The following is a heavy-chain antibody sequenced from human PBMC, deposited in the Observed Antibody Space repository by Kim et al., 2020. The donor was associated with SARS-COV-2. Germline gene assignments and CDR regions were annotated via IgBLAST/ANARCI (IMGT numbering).Heavy chain of an antibody. V-gene: IGHV1-46*01. Sequence: YAQKFQGRVTMTRDTSTSTVYMELSSLRSEDTAVYYCARDGDYYGSGSPIWGQGTLVTVSS. J-gene: IGHJ4*02. D-gene: IGHD3-10*01. CDR3: ARDGDYYGSGSPI.